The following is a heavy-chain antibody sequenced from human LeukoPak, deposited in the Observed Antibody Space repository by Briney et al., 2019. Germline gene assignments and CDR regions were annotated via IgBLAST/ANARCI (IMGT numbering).Heavy chain of an antibody. V-gene: IGHV3-64*01. J-gene: IGHJ4*02. CDR3: ARDLSGSYSFDY. CDR2: ISSNWSTT. Sequence: PGGSLTLSCSASGFTFSSYALHWVRQAQGQGLEYVSAISSNWSTTYNANSVKGRFTIIRDSSKNTLYLQMGSLRAEDMAVYNCARDLSGSYSFDYWGQGTLVTVSS. CDR1: GFTFSSYA. D-gene: IGHD1-26*01.